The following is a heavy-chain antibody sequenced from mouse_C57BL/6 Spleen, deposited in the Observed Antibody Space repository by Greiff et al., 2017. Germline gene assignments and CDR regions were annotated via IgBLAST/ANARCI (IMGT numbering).Heavy chain of an antibody. D-gene: IGHD2-3*01. J-gene: IGHJ1*03. V-gene: IGHV10-1*01. CDR2: IRSKSNNYAT. CDR1: GFSFNTYA. Sequence: EVHLVESGGGLVQPKGSLKLSCAASGFSFNTYAMNWVRQAPGKGLEWVARIRSKSNNYATYYADSVKDRFTISRDDSESMLYLQMNNLKTEDTAMYYCVRNDGYYVGYFDVWGTGTTVTVSS. CDR3: VRNDGYYVGYFDV.